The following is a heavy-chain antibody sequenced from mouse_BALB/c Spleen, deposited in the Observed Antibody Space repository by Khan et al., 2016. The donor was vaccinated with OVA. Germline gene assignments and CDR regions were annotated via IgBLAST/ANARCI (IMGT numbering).Heavy chain of an antibody. CDR2: TNPTNGRT. CDR1: GYTFTSYW. D-gene: IGHD2-14*01. V-gene: IGHV1S81*02. Sequence: QVQLQQSGAELVKAGASVKMSCKASGYTFTSYWMHWVKQRLGQGLEWFAETNPTNGRTYYNEKFKSKATLTVDKSSSTAYMQLSGPTFEDSAVYYCARVENIVGTYFDDWGQGTTVTVSS. CDR3: ARVENIVGTYFDD. J-gene: IGHJ2*01.